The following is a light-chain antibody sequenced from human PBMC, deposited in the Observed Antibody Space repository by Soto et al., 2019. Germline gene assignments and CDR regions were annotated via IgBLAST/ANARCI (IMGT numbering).Light chain of an antibody. CDR3: QQYYTYAT. CDR2: DAS. J-gene: IGKJ5*01. Sequence: DIQLTQSPSTLSAAVGDSVTTTCRASQKIRNLLAWYQQKPGRAPKPLIFDASTLRTGVPSRFSGSGSGSEFNFTITGLQPDDFATYFCQQYYTYATFGHGTRLEIK. V-gene: IGKV1-5*01. CDR1: QKIRNL.